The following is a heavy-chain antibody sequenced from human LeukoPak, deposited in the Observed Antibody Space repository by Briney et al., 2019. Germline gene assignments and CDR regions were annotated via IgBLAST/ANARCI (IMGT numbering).Heavy chain of an antibody. CDR3: AKDLVDFMSRDSSGYYYSDAFDI. V-gene: IGHV3-30*02. J-gene: IGHJ3*02. CDR2: IRYDGSNE. D-gene: IGHD3-22*01. Sequence: GGSLRLSCAASGFTFSSYWMSWVRQAPGKGLEWVAFIRYDGSNEYYADSVKGRFTISRDSSKNTLYLQMNSLRAGDPAVFYCAKDLVDFMSRDSSGYYYSDAFDIWGQGTMVTVSS. CDR1: GFTFSSYW.